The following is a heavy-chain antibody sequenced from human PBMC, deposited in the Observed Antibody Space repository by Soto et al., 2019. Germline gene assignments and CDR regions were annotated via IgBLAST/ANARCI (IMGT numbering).Heavy chain of an antibody. V-gene: IGHV4-59*01. Sequence: PGKGLEWIGYIYYSGSTNYNPSLKSRVTISVDTSKNQFSLKLSSVTAADTAVYYCARVLLSYRRADCKPLAFWAQLRTVT. D-gene: IGHD3-16*02. J-gene: IGHJ3*01. CDR2: IYYSGST. CDR3: ARVLLSYRRADCKPLAF.